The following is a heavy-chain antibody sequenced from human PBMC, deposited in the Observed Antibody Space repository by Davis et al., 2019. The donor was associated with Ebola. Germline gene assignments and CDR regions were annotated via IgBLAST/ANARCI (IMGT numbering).Heavy chain of an antibody. V-gene: IGHV4-31*03. CDR1: GGSISRGGSY. Sequence: PSETLSLTCTVSGGSISRGGSYWTWIRQHPGKGLEWIGYIYYSGSTYYKPSLKSRVTISLDTSKNRFSLSLYSVTAADTAVYYCARDLRYDSSGYDYYFYMDVWGKGTTVTVSS. J-gene: IGHJ6*03. CDR2: IYYSGST. D-gene: IGHD3-22*01. CDR3: ARDLRYDSSGYDYYFYMDV.